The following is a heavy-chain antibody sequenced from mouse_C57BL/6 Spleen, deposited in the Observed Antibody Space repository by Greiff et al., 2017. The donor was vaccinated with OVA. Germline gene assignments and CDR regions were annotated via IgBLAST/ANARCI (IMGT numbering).Heavy chain of an antibody. CDR1: GYTFTSYW. J-gene: IGHJ2*01. D-gene: IGHD1-1*01. Sequence: QVQLQQPGTELVKPGASVKLSCKASGYTFTSYWMHWVKQRPGQGLEWIGNINPSNGGTNYNEKFKSKATLTVDKSSSTAYMQLSSLTSEDSAVYYYAGDYYCGSSCRCYFDYWGQGTTLTVSS. CDR3: AGDYYCGSSCRCYFDY. CDR2: INPSNGGT. V-gene: IGHV1-53*01.